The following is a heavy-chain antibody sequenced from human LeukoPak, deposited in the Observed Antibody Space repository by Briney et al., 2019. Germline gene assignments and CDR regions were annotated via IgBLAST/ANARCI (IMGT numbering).Heavy chain of an antibody. Sequence: PSETLSLTCAVYGGSFIGYYWSWIRQPPGKGLEWIGEINHSGSTNYNPSLKSRVTISVDTSKNQFSLRLTSMTAADTAVYYCSRGTSGWPYYMDVWGKGTTLTVSS. D-gene: IGHD6-19*01. CDR3: SRGTSGWPYYMDV. CDR1: GGSFIGYY. J-gene: IGHJ6*03. V-gene: IGHV4-34*01. CDR2: INHSGST.